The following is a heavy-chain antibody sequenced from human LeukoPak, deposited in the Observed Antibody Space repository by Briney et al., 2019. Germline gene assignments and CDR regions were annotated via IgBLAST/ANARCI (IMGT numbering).Heavy chain of an antibody. D-gene: IGHD4-17*01. V-gene: IGHV4-59*11. Sequence: PSETLSLTCSVSGGSITGHYGNWFRNSPEKGLSGIGNIYHTGSTNYNPSLKSRVTISLDTSKNQFSLKLSSVTAADTAVYYCARRTVTTRIGFDAFDVWGQGTMVTVSS. J-gene: IGHJ3*01. CDR2: IYHTGST. CDR3: ARRTVTTRIGFDAFDV. CDR1: GGSITGHY.